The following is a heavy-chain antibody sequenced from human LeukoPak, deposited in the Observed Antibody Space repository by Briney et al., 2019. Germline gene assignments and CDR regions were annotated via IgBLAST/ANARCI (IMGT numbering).Heavy chain of an antibody. Sequence: SETLSLTCTVSGGSISSYYWSWIRQPPGKGLECIGYIYYSGSTDYNPSLKSRVTISIDTSKNQFSLKLSSVTAADTAVYYCARSYYDILTGYPPRTYYFDYWGQGTLVTVSS. J-gene: IGHJ4*02. CDR2: IYYSGST. V-gene: IGHV4-59*01. D-gene: IGHD3-9*01. CDR3: ARSYYDILTGYPPRTYYFDY. CDR1: GGSISSYY.